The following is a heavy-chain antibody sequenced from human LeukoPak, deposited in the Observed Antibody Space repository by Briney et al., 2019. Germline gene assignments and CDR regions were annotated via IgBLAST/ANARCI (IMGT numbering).Heavy chain of an antibody. CDR2: IYYSGST. J-gene: IGHJ4*02. CDR3: ASHDVGVGYALDY. V-gene: IGHV4-39*01. Sequence: PSETLSLTCAVSGGSISSTSYHRAWIRQPPGKGLEWIGNIYYSGSTYYNPSLRSRVTISVDTSKNQFSLKLSSVTAPDTAVYYCASHDVGVGYALDYWGQGTLVTVSS. CDR1: GGSISSTSYH. D-gene: IGHD3-16*01.